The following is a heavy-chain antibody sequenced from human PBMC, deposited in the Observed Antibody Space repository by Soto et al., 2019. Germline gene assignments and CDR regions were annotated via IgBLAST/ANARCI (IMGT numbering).Heavy chain of an antibody. CDR3: ARRVSSGYSTDYYGMDV. D-gene: IGHD3-22*01. Sequence: QVQLQESGPGLVKPSQTLSLTCTVSGGSINSVTHYWTWIRQYPGMGLEWIGYIYYNGRTFYNPSLTSRVTISMDSSKNQLSLNLSAVTAADTVVYFYARRVSSGYSTDYYGMDVWGQGTTVTVSS. V-gene: IGHV4-31*03. J-gene: IGHJ6*02. CDR1: GGSINSVTHY. CDR2: IYYNGRT.